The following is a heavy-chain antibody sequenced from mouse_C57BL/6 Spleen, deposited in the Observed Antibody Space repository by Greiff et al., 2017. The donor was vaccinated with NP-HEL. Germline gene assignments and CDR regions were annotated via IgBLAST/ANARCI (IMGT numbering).Heavy chain of an antibody. CDR1: DYN. CDR2: INPNYGTT. J-gene: IGHJ1*03. V-gene: IGHV1-39*01. Sequence: DYNMNWVKQSNGKSLEWIGVINPNYGTTSYNQKFKGKATLTVDQSSSTAYMQLNSLTSEDSAVYYCARESITTVVASYWYFDVWGTGTTVTVSS. CDR3: ARESITTVVASYWYFDV. D-gene: IGHD1-1*01.